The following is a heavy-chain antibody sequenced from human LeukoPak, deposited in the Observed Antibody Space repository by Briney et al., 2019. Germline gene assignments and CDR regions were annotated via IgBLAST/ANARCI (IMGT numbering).Heavy chain of an antibody. CDR3: AKDYRPHDFWSGLVDY. Sequence: QPGGSLRLSCAASGFTFSNYGMHWVRQAPGKGLEWVTLISYDGSNKYYADSVKGRFTISRDNSKNTLYLQMNSLRAEDTAVYYCAKDYRPHDFWSGLVDYWGQGTLVTVSS. CDR1: GFTFSNYG. CDR2: ISYDGSNK. J-gene: IGHJ4*02. D-gene: IGHD3-3*01. V-gene: IGHV3-30*18.